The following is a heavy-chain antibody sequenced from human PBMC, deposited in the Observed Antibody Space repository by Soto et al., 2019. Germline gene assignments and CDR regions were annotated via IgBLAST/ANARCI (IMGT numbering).Heavy chain of an antibody. CDR2: ISGSGGGT. CDR1: GSTFSSNP. CDR3: AKAQNWGSSSSLDGFDY. D-gene: IGHD6-6*01. V-gene: IGHV3-23*01. Sequence: EVQLLESGGGLVQPGGSLRPPCEASGSTFSSNPMSWFRRAPGKGRGWVSAISGSGGGTYYADSVKGRFTISRDNSKNTLYLQMNSLSAEDTAVYYCAKAQNWGSSSSLDGFDYWGQGTLVTVSS. J-gene: IGHJ4*02.